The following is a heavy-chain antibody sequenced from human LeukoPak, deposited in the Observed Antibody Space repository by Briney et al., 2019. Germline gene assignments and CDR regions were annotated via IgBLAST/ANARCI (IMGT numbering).Heavy chain of an antibody. Sequence: SETLSLTCAVYGGSFSDYYWSWIRRPPGKGLEWIGEINHSGSTNYNPSLKSRVTISVDTSKNQFSLKLSSVTAADTAVYYCARVPPLGSYYYYYGMDVWGQGTTVTVSS. CDR2: INHSGST. V-gene: IGHV4-34*01. J-gene: IGHJ6*02. CDR3: ARVPPLGSYYYYYGMDV. CDR1: GGSFSDYY.